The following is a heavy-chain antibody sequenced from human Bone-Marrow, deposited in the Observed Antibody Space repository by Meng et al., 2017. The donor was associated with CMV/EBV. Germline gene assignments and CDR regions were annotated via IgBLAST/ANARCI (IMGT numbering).Heavy chain of an antibody. CDR2: IYPGEADT. J-gene: IGHJ3*01. D-gene: IGHD3-3*01. CDR1: GSSFANNR. Sequence: GGSLRLSCKGSGSSFANNRIGWWRQMPGKGLEWTVIIYPGEADTTYSPFLQGQVTISADKSISTAYLEWSTLKASDTAMYYCARPQHLGYYYFWCGYKAAFDVWGQGTMVTVSS. CDR3: ARPQHLGYYYFWCGYKAAFDV. V-gene: IGHV5-51*01.